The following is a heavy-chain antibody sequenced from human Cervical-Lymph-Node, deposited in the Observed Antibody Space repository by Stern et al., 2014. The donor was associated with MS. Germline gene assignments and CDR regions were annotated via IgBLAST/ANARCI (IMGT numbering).Heavy chain of an antibody. J-gene: IGHJ4*02. CDR2: IYYSGST. Sequence: QVQLVQSGPGLVKPSQTLSLTCTVSGGSISSGDYYWSWIRQPPGKGLEWIGYIYYSGSTYYNPSLKSRVTISVDTSKNQFSLKLSSVTAADTAVYYCARGMDSSSSNFDYWGQGTLVTVSS. V-gene: IGHV4-30-4*01. CDR3: ARGMDSSSSNFDY. CDR1: GGSISSGDYY. D-gene: IGHD6-6*01.